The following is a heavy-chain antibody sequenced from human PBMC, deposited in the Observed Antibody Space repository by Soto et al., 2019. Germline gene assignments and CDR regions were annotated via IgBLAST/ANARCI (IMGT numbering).Heavy chain of an antibody. CDR3: ARGKRGPWYLDV. V-gene: IGHV4-31*03. Sequence: QVQLLESGPGVVKPSATLSLTCTFSGGSLIRGGDYWHLFRQQPGKGLEWIGNIHYGEADRSNPSLKSRLTLSADTSKNQFSLILTSMTTADTAIYFCARGKRGPWYLDVWGRGTLVAVSS. CDR2: IHYGEAD. J-gene: IGHJ2*01. CDR1: GGSLIRGGDY.